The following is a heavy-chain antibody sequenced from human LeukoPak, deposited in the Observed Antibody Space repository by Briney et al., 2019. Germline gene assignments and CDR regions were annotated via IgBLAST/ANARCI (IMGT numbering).Heavy chain of an antibody. CDR2: ISFNGSNK. D-gene: IGHD2-2*01. V-gene: IGHV3-30*18. CDR1: GFIFSHYG. CDR3: AKVIFACSSASCSNYYYYGVDV. J-gene: IGHJ6*02. Sequence: GGFLRLSCAASGFIFSHYGMHWVRQAPGKGLEWVAVISFNGSNKYYADSVKGRFTISSDNSKNTLYLQMNSLRAEDTAVYYCAKVIFACSSASCSNYYYYGVDVWGQGTTVTVSS.